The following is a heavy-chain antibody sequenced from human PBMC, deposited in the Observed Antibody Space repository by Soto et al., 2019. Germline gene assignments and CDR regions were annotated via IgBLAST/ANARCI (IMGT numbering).Heavy chain of an antibody. Sequence: PSETLSLTCTVSGGSISSSSYYWGWIRQPPGKGLGWIGSIYYSGSTYYNPSLKSRVTISVDTSKNQFSLKLSSVTAADTAVYYCARHSSSDILTGYLDYWGQGTLVTVSS. J-gene: IGHJ4*02. CDR1: GGSISSSSYY. CDR3: ARHSSSDILTGYLDY. CDR2: IYYSGST. V-gene: IGHV4-39*01. D-gene: IGHD3-9*01.